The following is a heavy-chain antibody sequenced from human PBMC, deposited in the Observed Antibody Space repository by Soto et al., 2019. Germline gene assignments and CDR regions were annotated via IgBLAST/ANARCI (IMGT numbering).Heavy chain of an antibody. CDR3: ARGGYYGSGSYYPDAFDI. CDR1: GGSISSYY. CDR2: IYYSGST. V-gene: IGHV4-59*01. D-gene: IGHD3-10*01. Sequence: SETLSLTCTVSGGSISSYYWSWIRQPPGKGLEWIGYIYYSGSTNYNPSLKSRVTISVDTSKNQFSLKLSSVTAADTAVYYCARGGYYGSGSYYPDAFDIWGQGTMVTVSS. J-gene: IGHJ3*02.